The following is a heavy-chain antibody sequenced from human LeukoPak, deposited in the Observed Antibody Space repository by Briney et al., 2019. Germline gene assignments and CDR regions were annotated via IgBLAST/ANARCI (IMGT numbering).Heavy chain of an antibody. D-gene: IGHD3-10*01. V-gene: IGHV4-4*07. CDR2: IYTSGST. CDR1: GYSINSSYY. J-gene: IGHJ5*02. Sequence: SETLSLTCTVSGYSINSSYYWSWIRQPAGKGLEWIGRIYTSGSTNYNPSLKSRVTMSVDTSKNQFSLKLTSVTAADTAVYYCARGDYGSGTYLWGSWGQGILVTVSP. CDR3: ARGDYGSGTYLWGS.